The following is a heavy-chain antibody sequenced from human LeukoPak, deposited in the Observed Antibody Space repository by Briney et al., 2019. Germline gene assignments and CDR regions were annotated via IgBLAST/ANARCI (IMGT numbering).Heavy chain of an antibody. CDR3: ARTRTGFNVVDY. D-gene: IGHD3/OR15-3a*01. CDR1: GFTVSNNF. V-gene: IGHV3-53*01. Sequence: GGSLRLSCAASGFTVSNNFMSWLRQAPGKGLEWVSVIYDGGYARYAASVKGRFIISRDSSKNTLYLQMNSLRAEDTAVYYCARTRTGFNVVDYWGQGTMVTVSS. J-gene: IGHJ4*02. CDR2: IYDGGYA.